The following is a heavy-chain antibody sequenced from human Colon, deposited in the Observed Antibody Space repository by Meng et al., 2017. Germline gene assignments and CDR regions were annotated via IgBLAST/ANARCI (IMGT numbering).Heavy chain of an antibody. D-gene: IGHD6-13*01. CDR1: GYTFTNFG. Sequence: ASVKVSCKASGYTFTNFGISWVRQAPGQGLEWMGWVSAYNGNTNYAQKFQGRVTMTTDTSTSTAYMDLRSLSSDDTAVYYCARTPFGAAAGNSGNWFDPWGQGTLVTVSS. CDR3: ARTPFGAAAGNSGNWFDP. J-gene: IGHJ5*02. CDR2: VSAYNGNT. V-gene: IGHV1-18*01.